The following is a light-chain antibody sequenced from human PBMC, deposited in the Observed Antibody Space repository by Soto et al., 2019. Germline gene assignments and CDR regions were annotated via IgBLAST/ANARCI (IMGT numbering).Light chain of an antibody. CDR3: QAWDSYVV. J-gene: IGLJ2*01. CDR1: KLGDKY. Sequence: SYELTQPPSVSVSPGQTASITCSGDKLGDKYACWYQQKPGQSPVLVIYQDSKRPSGIPERFSGSNSGNTATLTISGTQAMDEADYYCQAWDSYVVFGGGAKLTVL. V-gene: IGLV3-1*01. CDR2: QDS.